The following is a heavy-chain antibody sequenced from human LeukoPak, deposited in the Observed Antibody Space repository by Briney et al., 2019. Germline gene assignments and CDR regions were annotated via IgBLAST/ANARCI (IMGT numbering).Heavy chain of an antibody. J-gene: IGHJ4*02. Sequence: SETLSLTCAVSGGSISSSNWWSWVRQPPGKGLEWIGEIYHSGSTNYNPSLKSRVTISVDKSKNQFSLKLSSVTAADTAVYYCARDLGQTAGYSSGGRFDYWGQGTLVTVSS. CDR1: GGSISSSNW. V-gene: IGHV4-4*02. CDR3: ARDLGQTAGYSSGGRFDY. CDR2: IYHSGST. D-gene: IGHD6-19*01.